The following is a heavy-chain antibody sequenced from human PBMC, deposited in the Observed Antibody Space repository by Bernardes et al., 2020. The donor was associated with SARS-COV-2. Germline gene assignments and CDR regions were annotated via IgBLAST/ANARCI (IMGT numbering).Heavy chain of an antibody. CDR1: GFTFSSYW. D-gene: IGHD3-10*01. CDR3: ARDLRGDSDY. CDR2: VDGGGDDT. V-gene: IGHV3-23*01. J-gene: IGHJ4*02. Sequence: GGSLRLSCAASGFTFSSYWMNWVRQAPGKGLEWVATVDGGGDDTFHADSVRGRFTISRDRSKRTLYLQMNTLRAEDTGVYYCARDLRGDSDYWGQGTLVTVSS.